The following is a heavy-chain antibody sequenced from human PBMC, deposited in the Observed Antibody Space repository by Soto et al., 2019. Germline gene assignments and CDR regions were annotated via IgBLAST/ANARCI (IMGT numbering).Heavy chain of an antibody. CDR3: ARRYGGNFDY. Sequence: QVQLQESGPGLVKPSETLSLTCTVSGGSISIYYWSWIRQPPGKGLEWIGYIYYSGSTNYNPSLKSRVTISVDTSKNQFSLKLSSVTAADTAVYYCARRYGGNFDYWGQGTLVTVSS. D-gene: IGHD3-16*01. CDR1: GGSISIYY. J-gene: IGHJ4*02. CDR2: IYYSGST. V-gene: IGHV4-59*01.